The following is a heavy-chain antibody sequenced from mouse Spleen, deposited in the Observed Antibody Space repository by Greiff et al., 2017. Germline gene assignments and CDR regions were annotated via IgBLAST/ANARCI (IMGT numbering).Heavy chain of an antibody. J-gene: IGHJ1*01. CDR2: ILPGSGST. CDR3: ARRGTHWYFDV. Sequence: QVQLQQSGAELMKPGASVKISCKATGYTFSSYWIEWVKQRPGHGLEWIGEILPGSGSTNYNEKFKGKATFTADTSSNTAYMQLSSLTSEDSAVYYCARRGTHWYFDVWGAGTTVTVSS. CDR1: GYTFSSYW. V-gene: IGHV1-9*01.